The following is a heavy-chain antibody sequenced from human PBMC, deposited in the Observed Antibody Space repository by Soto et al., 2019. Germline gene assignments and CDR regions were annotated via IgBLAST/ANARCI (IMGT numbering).Heavy chain of an antibody. CDR2: IDWDDDK. D-gene: IGHD2-15*01. CDR1: GFSLSTSRMR. Sequence: SGPTLVNPTQTLTVTCTFSGFSLSTSRMRVSWIRQPPGKALEWLARIDWDDDKFYNTSLKTRLTISKDSSKNQVVLTMTNMDPVDTATYYCARMFHCSGGTCPFDYWGQGALVTVSS. J-gene: IGHJ4*02. CDR3: ARMFHCSGGTCPFDY. V-gene: IGHV2-70*04.